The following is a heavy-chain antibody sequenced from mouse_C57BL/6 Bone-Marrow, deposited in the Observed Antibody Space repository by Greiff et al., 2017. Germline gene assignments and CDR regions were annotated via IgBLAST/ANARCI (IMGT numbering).Heavy chain of an antibody. Sequence: VQLQQSGAELVRPGASVTLSCKASGYTFTDYEMHWVKQTPVHGLEWIGAIDPETGGTAYNQKFKGKAILTADKSSSTAYMALRSLTSEDSAVYYCTGWLLPYWYFDVWGTGTTVTVSS. J-gene: IGHJ1*03. CDR1: GYTFTDYE. D-gene: IGHD2-3*01. CDR3: TGWLLPYWYFDV. CDR2: IDPETGGT. V-gene: IGHV1-15*01.